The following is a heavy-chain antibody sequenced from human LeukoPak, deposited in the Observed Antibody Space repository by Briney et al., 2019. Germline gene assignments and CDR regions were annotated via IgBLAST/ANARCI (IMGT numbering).Heavy chain of an antibody. Sequence: SETLSLTCTVSGGSISSSSYYWGWIRQPPGTGLERIGSIYYSGSTYYNPSLKSRVTISVDTSKNQFSLKLSSVTAADTAVYYCASLGNWRRYYFDYWGQGTLVTVSS. CDR1: GGSISSSSYY. D-gene: IGHD1-1*01. CDR3: ASLGNWRRYYFDY. J-gene: IGHJ4*02. CDR2: IYYSGST. V-gene: IGHV4-39*01.